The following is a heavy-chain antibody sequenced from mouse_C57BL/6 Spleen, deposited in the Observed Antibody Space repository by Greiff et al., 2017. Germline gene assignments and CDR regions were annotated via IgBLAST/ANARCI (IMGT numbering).Heavy chain of an antibody. CDR3: ARWLLRNWYFDV. Sequence: QVQLQQPGAELVKPGASVKMSCKASGYTFTSYWITWVKQRPGQGLEWIGDIYPGSGSTNYNEKFKSKATLTVDTSSSTAYMQLSSLTSEDSAVXYCARWLLRNWYFDVWGTGTTVTVSS. V-gene: IGHV1-55*01. J-gene: IGHJ1*03. CDR2: IYPGSGST. D-gene: IGHD2-3*01. CDR1: GYTFTSYW.